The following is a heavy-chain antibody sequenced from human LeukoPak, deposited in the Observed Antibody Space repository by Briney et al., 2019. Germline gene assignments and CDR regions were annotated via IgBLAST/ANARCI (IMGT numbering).Heavy chain of an antibody. V-gene: IGHV1-2*02. D-gene: IGHD3-16*01. CDR3: ARPQGAHYWYFDL. Sequence: ASVKVSCKASGYIFSDYYIHWVRQAPGQGLEWMGLINPKSGFTDYSQKFQGRVTMTRDTSIGTAYMELSRLRSDDTAVYYCARPQGAHYWYFDLWGRGSLVTVFS. CDR1: GYIFSDYY. J-gene: IGHJ2*01. CDR2: INPKSGFT.